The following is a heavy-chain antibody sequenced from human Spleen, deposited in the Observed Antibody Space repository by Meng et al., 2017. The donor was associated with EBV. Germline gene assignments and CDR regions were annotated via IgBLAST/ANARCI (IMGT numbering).Heavy chain of an antibody. D-gene: IGHD5-24*01. CDR3: VRGGEGDGYSLPY. Sequence: QVQLQQWGAGLLKPSETLSLTCAVTGGSFSGHYWTWIRQPPGKGLEWIGEIIHTGETNYNPSLTGRVTISRDTSKKHLSLRLNAVTAADTAVYYCVRGGEGDGYSLPYWGQGTLVTVSS. J-gene: IGHJ4*02. V-gene: IGHV4-34*02. CDR1: GGSFSGHY. CDR2: IIHTGET.